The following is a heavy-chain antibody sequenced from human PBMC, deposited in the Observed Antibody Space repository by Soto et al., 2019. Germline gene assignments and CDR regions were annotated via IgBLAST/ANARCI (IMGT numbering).Heavy chain of an antibody. CDR3: ARDGYSYGPNPLLY. Sequence: QVQLQESGPGLVKPSQTLSLTCTVSGGSISSGGYYWSWIRQHPGKGLEWIGYIYYSGSTYYNPSLKGRVTISVDTSKSYCSLKLSSVTSADTAVYYCARDGYSYGPNPLLYWGQGTLVTVCS. D-gene: IGHD5-18*01. CDR1: GGSISSGGYY. CDR2: IYYSGST. J-gene: IGHJ4*02. V-gene: IGHV4-31*03.